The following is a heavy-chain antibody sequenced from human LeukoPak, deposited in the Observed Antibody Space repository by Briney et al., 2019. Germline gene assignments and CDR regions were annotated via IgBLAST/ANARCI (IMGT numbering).Heavy chain of an antibody. J-gene: IGHJ3*02. D-gene: IGHD1-26*01. CDR3: ARGGSYLSAFDI. Sequence: GGSLRLSCAASGFTFSSYAMSWVRQAPGKGLEWVSGITGNGGTTYYADSVKGRFTISRDNSRNTVYLQMNSLRAEDTAVYYCARGGSYLSAFDIWGQGTMVTVSS. CDR2: ITGNGGTT. V-gene: IGHV3-23*01. CDR1: GFTFSSYA.